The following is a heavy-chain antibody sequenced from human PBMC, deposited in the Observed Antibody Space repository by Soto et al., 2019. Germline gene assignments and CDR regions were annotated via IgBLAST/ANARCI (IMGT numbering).Heavy chain of an antibody. J-gene: IGHJ4*02. CDR1: GGSISSSSYY. Sequence: PSETLSLTCTVCGGSISSSSYYWGWIRQPPGKGLEWIGSIYYSGSTYYNPSLKSRVTISVDTSKNQFSLKLSSVTAADTAVYYCARHPYAAAGFFDYWGQGTLVTVSS. CDR2: IYYSGST. CDR3: ARHPYAAAGFFDY. V-gene: IGHV4-39*01. D-gene: IGHD6-13*01.